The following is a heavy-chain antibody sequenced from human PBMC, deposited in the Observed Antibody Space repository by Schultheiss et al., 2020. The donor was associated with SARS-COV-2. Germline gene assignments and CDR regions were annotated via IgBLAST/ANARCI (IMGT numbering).Heavy chain of an antibody. CDR1: GYDFTDFA. CDR3: ARNYGDSYFDY. Sequence: ASVKVSCKASGYDFTDFAITWVRQAPGQGLEWMGWINPNSGGTNYAQKFQGRVTMTRDTSISTAYMELSRLRSDDTAVYYCARNYGDSYFDYWGQGTLVTVSS. D-gene: IGHD4-17*01. CDR2: INPNSGGT. J-gene: IGHJ4*02. V-gene: IGHV1-2*02.